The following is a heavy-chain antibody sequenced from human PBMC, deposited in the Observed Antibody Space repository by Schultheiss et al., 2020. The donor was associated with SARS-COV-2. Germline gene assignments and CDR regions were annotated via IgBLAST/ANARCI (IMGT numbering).Heavy chain of an antibody. J-gene: IGHJ6*02. V-gene: IGHV1-2*02. CDR1: GYTFTGYY. D-gene: IGHD2-2*01. CDR2: INPNIGGT. Sequence: GGSLRLSCKASGYTFTGYYMHWVRQAPGQGLEWMGWINPNIGGTKYAQKFQGRVTMTRDTSINTAYMELSSLRTDDTAVYYCARVLDHDVLDQLGLYGMDVWGQGTTVTVSS. CDR3: ARVLDHDVLDQLGLYGMDV.